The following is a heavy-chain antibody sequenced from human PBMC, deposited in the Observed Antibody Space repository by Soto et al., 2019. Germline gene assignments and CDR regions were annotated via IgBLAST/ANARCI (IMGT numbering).Heavy chain of an antibody. CDR3: ARGNYYYGMDV. CDR2: ISHSGAT. J-gene: IGHJ6*02. V-gene: IGHV4-34*01. Sequence: SETLSLTCSVYGWSFTKYYWTWLRQPPGKGLEWIGEISHSGATNYNPSLKSRVTISEDTSKNQVSLKVTSVTAADTAVFYCARGNYYYGMDVWGQGTTVTVSS. CDR1: GWSFTKYY.